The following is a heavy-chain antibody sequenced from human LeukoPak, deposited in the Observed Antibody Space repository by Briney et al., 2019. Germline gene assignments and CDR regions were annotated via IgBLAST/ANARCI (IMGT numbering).Heavy chain of an antibody. D-gene: IGHD4-17*01. CDR3: ARRLARRGYGDYCDY. Sequence: PSETLSLTCTVSGGSISGYCWSWIRQPPGKGLEWIGYIYHSGSTNYNPSLKSRVTISVDTSKNQFSLKLSSVTAADTAVYYCARRLARRGYGDYCDYWGQGTLVTVSS. CDR2: IYHSGST. CDR1: GGSISGYC. V-gene: IGHV4-59*08. J-gene: IGHJ4*02.